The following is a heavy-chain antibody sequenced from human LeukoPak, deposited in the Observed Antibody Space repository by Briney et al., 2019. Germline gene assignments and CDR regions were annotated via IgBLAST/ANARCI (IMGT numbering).Heavy chain of an antibody. CDR3: ARDSGSYVGAEYFQH. Sequence: KPSETLSLTCTVSGGSISSHYWSWIRQPPGRGLEWVGYISYSRSTNNNPSLKSRVTISVDTSKNQFPLKLSSVTAADTAVYYCARDSGSYVGAEYFQHWGQGTLVTVSS. J-gene: IGHJ1*01. CDR1: GGSISSHY. V-gene: IGHV4-59*11. D-gene: IGHD1-26*01. CDR2: ISYSRST.